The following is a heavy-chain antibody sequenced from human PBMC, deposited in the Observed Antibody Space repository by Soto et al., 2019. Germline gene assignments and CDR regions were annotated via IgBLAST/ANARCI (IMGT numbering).Heavy chain of an antibody. V-gene: IGHV4-31*03. CDR1: GGSISSGGYF. J-gene: IGHJ4*02. Sequence: SETLSLTCTVSGGSISSGGYFWSWVRQHPGKGLEWIGNIYYSGRTYYNPSLKSRVTISVDTSKNQFSLKLSSVTAADTAVYYCARFAKEENPKVGSWYYFDYWGQGARGTVS. CDR3: ARFAKEENPKVGSWYYFDY. D-gene: IGHD6-13*01. CDR2: IYYSGRT.